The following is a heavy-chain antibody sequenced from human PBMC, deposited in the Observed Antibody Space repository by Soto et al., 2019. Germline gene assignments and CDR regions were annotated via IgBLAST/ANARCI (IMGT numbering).Heavy chain of an antibody. V-gene: IGHV1-18*04. CDR1: GSTFSTYG. J-gene: IGHJ4*02. CDR3: ERDLGGSTGSYYDY. CDR2: ISGYNGNT. Sequence: QVQLVQSGAEVKNPGATVKVSCKASGSTFSTYGMSWVRQSPGKVLEWMGWISGYNGNTKYAQKLQGRVTMTTATSTSTAYMEVRSLRADATYVYYCERDLGGSTGSYYDYWGQGTLVTVSS. D-gene: IGHD2-8*02.